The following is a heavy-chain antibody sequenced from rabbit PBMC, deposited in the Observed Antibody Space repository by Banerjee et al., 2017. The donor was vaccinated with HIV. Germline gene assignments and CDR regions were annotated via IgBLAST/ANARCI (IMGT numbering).Heavy chain of an antibody. V-gene: IGHV1S40*01. CDR2: IYVGGSDNT. J-gene: IGHJ4*01. CDR1: GFSFSSSYW. D-gene: IGHD6-1*01. CDR3: ARGVGDAGYGYPMNL. Sequence: QSLEESGGDLVKPGASLTLTCTASGFSFSSSYWICWVRQAPGKGLEWIACIYVGGSDNTSYASWAKGRFTISKPSSTTVTLQMTSLTAADTATYFCARGVGDAGYGYPMNLWGPGTLVTVS.